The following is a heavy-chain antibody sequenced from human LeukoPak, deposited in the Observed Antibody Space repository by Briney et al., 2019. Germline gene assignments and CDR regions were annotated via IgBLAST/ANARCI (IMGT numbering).Heavy chain of an antibody. J-gene: IGHJ4*02. V-gene: IGHV3-30*02. D-gene: IGHD5-12*01. CDR3: ARGPSGYHNT. CDR1: GFTFRSYG. CDR2: IRFDGSNK. Sequence: GGSLRLSCAASGFTFRSYGMYWVRQAPGRGLEWVAFIRFDGSNKYYADSVKGRFTISRDNSKNTLYLQMNSLRAEDTAVYYCARGPSGYHNTGGQGTLVTVSS.